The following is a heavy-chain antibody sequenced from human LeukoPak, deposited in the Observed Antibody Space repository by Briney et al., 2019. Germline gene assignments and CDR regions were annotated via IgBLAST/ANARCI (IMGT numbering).Heavy chain of an antibody. Sequence: GGSLRLSCAASAFTFSSYAMSWVRQAPGKGLEWVSAISGSGGSSYYADSVKGRFTNSRDNSKNTLYLLMNSLRAEDTAVYYCAKDRGGSGSTTFDYWGQGTLVTVSS. J-gene: IGHJ4*02. CDR3: AKDRGGSGSTTFDY. D-gene: IGHD3-10*01. CDR1: AFTFSSYA. V-gene: IGHV3-23*01. CDR2: ISGSGGSS.